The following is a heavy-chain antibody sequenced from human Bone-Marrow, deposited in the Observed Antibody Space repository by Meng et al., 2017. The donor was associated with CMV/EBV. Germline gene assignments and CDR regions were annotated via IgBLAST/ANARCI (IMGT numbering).Heavy chain of an antibody. CDR3: ARDPYDILTGRPIPRMDV. V-gene: IGHV1-69*04. Sequence: SVKVSCKASGYTFTSYGISWVRQAPGQGLEWMGRIIPILGIANYAQKFQGRVTITADKSTSTAYMELSSLRSEDTAVYYCARDPYDILTGRPIPRMDVWGQGTTVTVS. CDR2: IIPILGIA. J-gene: IGHJ6*02. D-gene: IGHD3-9*01. CDR1: GYTFTSYG.